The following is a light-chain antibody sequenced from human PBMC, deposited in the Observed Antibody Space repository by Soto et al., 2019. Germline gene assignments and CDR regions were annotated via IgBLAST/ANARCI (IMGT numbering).Light chain of an antibody. CDR3: QQYGSSSWT. Sequence: EIVLTQSPGTLSLSPGERATLSCRASQSVSSSYLAWYQQKPGQAPRLLIYGASSRATGIPDRFSGSGSETDFTLPISRLETEDFAVYYCQQYGSSSWTFGQGTKVEIK. CDR1: QSVSSSY. J-gene: IGKJ1*01. CDR2: GAS. V-gene: IGKV3-20*01.